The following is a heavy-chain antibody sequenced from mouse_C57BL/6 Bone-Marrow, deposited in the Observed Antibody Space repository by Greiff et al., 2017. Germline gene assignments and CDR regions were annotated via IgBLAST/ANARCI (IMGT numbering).Heavy chain of an antibody. CDR1: GYTFTSYW. CDR3: ARRGYDNGAGFAY. V-gene: IGHV1-7*01. D-gene: IGHD2-10*02. Sequence: QVQLQQPGAELVKPGASVKLSCKASGYTFTSYWMHWVKQRPGQGLEWIGCINPSSGYTKYNQKFKDKATLTADKSSSTAYMQLSSLRYEDDAVYYWARRGYDNGAGFAYGGQGTLVTVSA. CDR2: INPSSGYT. J-gene: IGHJ3*01.